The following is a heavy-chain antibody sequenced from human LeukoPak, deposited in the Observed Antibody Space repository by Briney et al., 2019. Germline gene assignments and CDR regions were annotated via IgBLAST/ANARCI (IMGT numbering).Heavy chain of an antibody. J-gene: IGHJ5*02. CDR2: INPNSGGT. Sequence: ASVKVSCKASGYTFTGYYMHWVRQAPGQGLEWMGWINPNSGGTNYAQKFQGRVTMTRDTSISTACMELSRLRSDDTAVYYCARDYYSGYRNWFDPWGQGTLVTVSS. CDR1: GYTFTGYY. V-gene: IGHV1-2*02. D-gene: IGHD2/OR15-2a*01. CDR3: ARDYYSGYRNWFDP.